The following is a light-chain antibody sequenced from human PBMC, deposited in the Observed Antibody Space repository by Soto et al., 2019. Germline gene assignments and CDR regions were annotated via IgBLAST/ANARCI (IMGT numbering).Light chain of an antibody. V-gene: IGLV2-8*01. CDR3: GSFAGGNTFV. CDR2: QVS. Sequence: LTQPPSASGSPGQSVTISCTGTSSDVGAYNYVSWYQHHPGKAPKLIIYQVSKRPSGVPDRFSGSKSGNTASLTVSGLQSEDEADYYCGSFAGGNTFVFGTGTKVTVL. J-gene: IGLJ1*01. CDR1: SSDVGAYNY.